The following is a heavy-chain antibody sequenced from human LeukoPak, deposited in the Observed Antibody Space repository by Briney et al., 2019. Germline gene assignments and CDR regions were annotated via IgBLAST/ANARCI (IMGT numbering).Heavy chain of an antibody. D-gene: IGHD3-10*01. J-gene: IGHJ4*02. CDR2: ITGGGYDT. CDR3: ARQGGDYYGSGSYFDDY. Sequence: GGSLRLSCAASGFTFNTFAVNWVRQAPGMGLEWVSGITGGGYDTFYSDSVKGRFTISRDNAKNSLYLQMNSLRAEDTAVYYCARQGGDYYGSGSYFDDYWGQGTLVTVSS. CDR1: GFTFNTFA. V-gene: IGHV3-21*01.